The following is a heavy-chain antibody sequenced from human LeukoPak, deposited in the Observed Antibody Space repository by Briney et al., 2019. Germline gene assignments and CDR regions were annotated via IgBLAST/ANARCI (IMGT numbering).Heavy chain of an antibody. CDR2: FDPEDGET. CDR1: GYTFTSYG. V-gene: IGHV1-24*01. Sequence: GASVKVSCKASGYTFTSYGISWVRQAPGQGLEWMGGFDPEDGETIYAQKFQGRVTMTEDTSTDTAYMELSSLRSEDTAVYYCTSGPPEWGFDLWGRGTLVTVSS. D-gene: IGHD1-14*01. CDR3: TSGPPEWGFDL. J-gene: IGHJ2*01.